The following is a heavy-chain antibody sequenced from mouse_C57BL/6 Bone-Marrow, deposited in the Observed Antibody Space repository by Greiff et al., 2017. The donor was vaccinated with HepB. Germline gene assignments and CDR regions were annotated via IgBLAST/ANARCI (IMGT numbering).Heavy chain of an antibody. CDR1: GYTFTNYW. Sequence: QVQLKESGAELVRPGTSVKMSCKASGYTFTNYWIGWAKQRPGHGLEWIGDIYPGGGYTNYNEKFKGKATLTADKSSSTAYMQFSSLTSEDSAIYYCARRGTGVYYAMDYWGQGTSVTVSS. D-gene: IGHD4-1*01. CDR3: ARRGTGVYYAMDY. J-gene: IGHJ4*01. CDR2: IYPGGGYT. V-gene: IGHV1-63*01.